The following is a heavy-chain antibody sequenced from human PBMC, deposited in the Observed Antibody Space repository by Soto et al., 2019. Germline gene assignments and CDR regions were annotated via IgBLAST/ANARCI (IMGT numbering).Heavy chain of an antibody. CDR2: IIPIFGTA. J-gene: IGHJ6*02. CDR1: GGTFSSYA. V-gene: IGHV1-69*13. CDR3: ARDLGYSGYDEVYYYYYGMDV. D-gene: IGHD5-12*01. Sequence: SVKVSCKASGGTFSSYAISWVRQAPGQGLEWMGGIIPIFGTANYAQKFQGRVTITADESTSTAYMELSSLRSEDTAVYYCARDLGYSGYDEVYYYYYGMDVWGQGTTVTVSS.